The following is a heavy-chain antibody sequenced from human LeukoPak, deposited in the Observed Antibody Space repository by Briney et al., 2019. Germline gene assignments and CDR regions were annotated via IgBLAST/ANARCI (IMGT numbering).Heavy chain of an antibody. CDR3: ASGRGGRGGINYFDY. CDR2: IYYDGSEK. J-gene: IGHJ4*02. CDR1: GLTFRNYG. D-gene: IGHD2-15*01. V-gene: IGHV3-33*01. Sequence: GGSLRLSCAVSGLTFRNYGMHWVRQAPGKGLEWVAIIYYDGSEKYYVDSVKGRFTISRDNSENTLYLQMNSLRAEDTALYYCASGRGGRGGINYFDYWGQGTLVTVSS.